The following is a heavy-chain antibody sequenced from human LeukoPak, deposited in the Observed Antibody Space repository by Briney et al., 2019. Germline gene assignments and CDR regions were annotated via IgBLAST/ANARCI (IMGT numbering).Heavy chain of an antibody. V-gene: IGHV3-11*01. CDR2: ISSSGSTI. Sequence: GGSLRLSCATSGFTFSDYYMSWIRQAPGKGLEWVSYISSSGSTIYYADSVKGRFTISRDNAKNSLYLQMNSLRAEDTAVYYCARDRKWELPLDYWGQGTLVTVSS. J-gene: IGHJ4*02. D-gene: IGHD1-26*01. CDR1: GFTFSDYY. CDR3: ARDRKWELPLDY.